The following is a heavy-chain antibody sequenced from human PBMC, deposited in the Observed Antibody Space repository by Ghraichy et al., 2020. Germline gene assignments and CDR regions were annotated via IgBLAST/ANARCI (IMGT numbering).Heavy chain of an antibody. D-gene: IGHD5-24*01. CDR1: GGSISSSSYY. CDR3: ARQAEMATILRP. J-gene: IGHJ5*02. V-gene: IGHV4-39*01. Sequence: SETLSLTCTVSGGSISSSSYYWGWIRQPPGKGLEWIGSIYYSGSTYYNPSLKSRVTISVDTSKNQFSLKLSSVTAADTAVYYCARQAEMATILRPWGQGTLVTVSS. CDR2: IYYSGST.